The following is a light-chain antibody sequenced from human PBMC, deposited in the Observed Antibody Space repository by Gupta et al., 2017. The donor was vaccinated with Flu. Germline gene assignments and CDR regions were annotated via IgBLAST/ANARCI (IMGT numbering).Light chain of an antibody. CDR3: QSGDSSGTYVV. CDR2: KDS. V-gene: IGLV3-25*02. Sequence: SYALTQPPSVSVSPGHTASITCSGDALPKQYAYWYQQRPGQAPVLVIYKDSERPSGIPERFSGSSSGTTVTLTISGVQAEDEADYYCQSGDSSGTYVVFGGGTKLTVL. J-gene: IGLJ2*01. CDR1: ALPKQY.